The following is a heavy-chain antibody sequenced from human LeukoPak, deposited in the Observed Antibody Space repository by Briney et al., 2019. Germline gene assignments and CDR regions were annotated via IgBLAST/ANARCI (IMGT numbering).Heavy chain of an antibody. J-gene: IGHJ3*02. CDR2: ISGYNGNT. D-gene: IGHD3-22*01. Sequence: ASVKVSCKASGYTFTTYNINWVRQAPGQGLEWMGWISGYNGNTNYAQKLQGRVTMTTDTSTSTAYMELRSLKSDDTAVYYCASLRYLYDSSVYLVTGAFDIWGQGTMVTVSS. V-gene: IGHV1-18*01. CDR3: ASLRYLYDSSVYLVTGAFDI. CDR1: GYTFTTYN.